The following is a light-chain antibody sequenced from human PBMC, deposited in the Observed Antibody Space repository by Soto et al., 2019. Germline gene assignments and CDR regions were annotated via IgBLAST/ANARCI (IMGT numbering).Light chain of an antibody. J-gene: IGKJ5*01. CDR2: GAS. CDR1: QSISTN. Sequence: EVGMTHSPATLSVSPGERTSLSCRASQSISTNLAWYQQKPGQAPRLLIYGASTRATGIPARFSDSGSETEFTLTISSLQSEDFAVYFCQQYNNWPPTFGQGTRLEIK. CDR3: QQYNNWPPT. V-gene: IGKV3-15*01.